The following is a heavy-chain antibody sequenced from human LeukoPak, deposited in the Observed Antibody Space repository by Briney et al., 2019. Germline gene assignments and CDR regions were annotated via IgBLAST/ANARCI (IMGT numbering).Heavy chain of an antibody. V-gene: IGHV4-59*01. CDR2: INYSGST. CDR3: ARVGGYGSRWYLSPYFDY. D-gene: IGHD6-13*01. CDR1: GGSISSYY. J-gene: IGHJ4*02. Sequence: SETLSLTCTVSGGSISSYYWSWIRQPPGKGLEWINYINYSGSTNYNPSLKSRVTILVDTSKNQFPLKLSSVTPADTAVYYCARVGGYGSRWYLSPYFDYWGQGTLVTVSS.